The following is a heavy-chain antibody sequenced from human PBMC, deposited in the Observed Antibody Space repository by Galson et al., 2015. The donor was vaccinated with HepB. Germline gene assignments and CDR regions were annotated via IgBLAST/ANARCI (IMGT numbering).Heavy chain of an antibody. J-gene: IGHJ6*02. D-gene: IGHD3-3*01. V-gene: IGHV3-23*01. Sequence: SLRLSCAASGFTFSSYGMHWVRQAPGKGLEWVSAISGSGGSTYYADSVKSRFTISRDNSKNTLYLQMNSLRAEDTAVYYCAKRGRFSEWSPYYYGMDVWGQGTTVTVSS. CDR3: AKRGRFSEWSPYYYGMDV. CDR1: GFTFSSYG. CDR2: ISGSGGST.